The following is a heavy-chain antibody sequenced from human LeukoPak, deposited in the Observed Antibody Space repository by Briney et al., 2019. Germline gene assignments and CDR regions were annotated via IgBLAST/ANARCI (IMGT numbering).Heavy chain of an antibody. V-gene: IGHV4-39*07. D-gene: IGHD6-13*01. CDR1: GGSISSSSYY. Sequence: SSETLSLTCTVSGGSISSSSYYWGWIRQPPGKGLEWIGSIYYSESTYYNPSLKSRVTISVDTSKNQFSLKLSSVTAADTAVYYCARAYSSSLYYYYYMDVWGKGTTVTVSS. CDR3: ARAYSSSLYYYYYMDV. J-gene: IGHJ6*03. CDR2: IYYSEST.